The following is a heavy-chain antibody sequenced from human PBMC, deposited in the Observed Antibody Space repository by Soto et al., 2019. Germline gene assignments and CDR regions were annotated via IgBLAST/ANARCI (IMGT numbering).Heavy chain of an antibody. CDR2: ISSSGSTI. CDR1: GFTFSSYE. J-gene: IGHJ5*02. V-gene: IGHV3-48*03. CDR3: ARDQRYWFDP. Sequence: EVQLVESGGGLVQPGGSLRLSCAASGFTFSSYEMNWVRQAPGKGLAWVSYISSSGSTIYYADSVKGRFPISRDNAKNSLYLQMNSLRAEETAVYYCARDQRYWFDPWGQGTLVTVSS.